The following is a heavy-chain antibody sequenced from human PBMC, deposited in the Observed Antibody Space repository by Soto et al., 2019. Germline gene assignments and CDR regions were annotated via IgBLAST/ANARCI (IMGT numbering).Heavy chain of an antibody. Sequence: VSVKVSCKASGYTFTSYYMHWVRQAPGQGLEWMGIINPSGGSTSYAQKFQGRVTMTRDTSTSTVYMELSSLRSEDTAVYYCARGRQRYDSSGYYYGRSDWFDPWGQGTLVTVSS. CDR3: ARGRQRYDSSGYYYGRSDWFDP. D-gene: IGHD3-22*01. CDR1: GYTFTSYY. V-gene: IGHV1-46*01. CDR2: INPSGGST. J-gene: IGHJ5*02.